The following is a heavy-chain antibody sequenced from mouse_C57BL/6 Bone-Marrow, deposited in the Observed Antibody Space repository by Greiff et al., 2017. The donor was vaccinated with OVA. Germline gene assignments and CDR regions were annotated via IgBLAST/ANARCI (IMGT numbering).Heavy chain of an antibody. Sequence: VQLQQSGAELVKPGASVKLSCTASGFNIKDYYMHWVKQRTEQGLEWIGRLDPEDGETKSAAKFPGKATITADTSSNPAYLQLSRLSSEDTAVYYRARSGLRLRPAWFADWGQGTLVTVSA. V-gene: IGHV14-2*01. D-gene: IGHD3-2*02. J-gene: IGHJ3*01. CDR2: LDPEDGET. CDR1: GFNIKDYY. CDR3: ARSGLRLRPAWFAD.